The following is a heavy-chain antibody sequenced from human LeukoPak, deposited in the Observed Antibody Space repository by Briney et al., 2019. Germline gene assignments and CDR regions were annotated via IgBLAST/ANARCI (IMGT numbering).Heavy chain of an antibody. CDR2: ISSSSSTI. V-gene: IGHV3-48*01. Sequence: GGSLRLSCAASGFTFSSSSMNWVRQAPGKGLEWVSYISSSSSTISYADSVKGRFTISRDNAKNSLYLQMNSQRAEDSAVYYCARIAFSTGSTSPWGQGALVTVSS. CDR1: GFTFSSSS. D-gene: IGHD6-19*01. CDR3: ARIAFSTGSTSP. J-gene: IGHJ5*02.